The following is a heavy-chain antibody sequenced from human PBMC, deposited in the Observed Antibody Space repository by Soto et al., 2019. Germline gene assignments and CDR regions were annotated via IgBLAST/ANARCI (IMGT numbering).Heavy chain of an antibody. J-gene: IGHJ6*02. V-gene: IGHV3-48*03. Sequence: GGSLRLSCAASGFTFSSYEMNWVRQAPGKGLEWVSYISSSGSTIYYADSVKGRFTISRDNAKNSLYLQMNSLRAEDTAVYYCARDLKQLWSYYYYYGMDVWGQGTTVTVSS. CDR3: ARDLKQLWSYYYYYGMDV. D-gene: IGHD5-18*01. CDR2: ISSSGSTI. CDR1: GFTFSSYE.